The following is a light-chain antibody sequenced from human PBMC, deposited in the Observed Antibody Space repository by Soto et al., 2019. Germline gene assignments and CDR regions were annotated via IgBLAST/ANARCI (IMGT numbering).Light chain of an antibody. CDR1: QSVRSN. V-gene: IGKV3-15*01. J-gene: IGKJ1*01. CDR2: GVS. CDR3: QQYNNWPPT. Sequence: EIVMTQSPATLSVSPGERATLSFRASQSVRSNLAWYQQKPGQAPRLLIYGVSTRATGIPARFSGSASGTEFTLSISSLQSEDFAVYCCQQYNNWPPTFGQGTKVDI.